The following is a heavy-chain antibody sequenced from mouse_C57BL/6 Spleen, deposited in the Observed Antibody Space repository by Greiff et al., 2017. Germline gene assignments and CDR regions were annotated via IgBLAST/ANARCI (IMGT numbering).Heavy chain of an antibody. CDR3: AREGVMIRHAMDD. V-gene: IGHV1-64*01. CDR2: IHPNSGST. D-gene: IGHD2-4*01. J-gene: IGHJ4*01. CDR1: GYTFTSYW. Sequence: VQLQQPGAELVKPGASVKLSCKASGYTFTSYWMHWVKQRPGQGLEWIGMIHPNSGSTNYNEKFKSKATLTVDKSSSTAYMQLSSLTSEDSAVYYCAREGVMIRHAMDDWGQGTSVTGSS.